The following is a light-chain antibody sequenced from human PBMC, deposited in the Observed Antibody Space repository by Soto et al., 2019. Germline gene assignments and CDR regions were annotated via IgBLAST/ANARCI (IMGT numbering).Light chain of an antibody. Sequence: QSVLTQPPSVSGAPGQRVTISCTGSSSNIGAGYDVHWYQQLPGTAPKRLIYGNSNRPSGVPDRFSGSKSGTSASLAITGLQSEDEADYSCQSYDSRLSGYVFGTGTKVTVL. CDR3: QSYDSRLSGYV. CDR1: SSNIGAGYD. CDR2: GNS. V-gene: IGLV1-40*01. J-gene: IGLJ1*01.